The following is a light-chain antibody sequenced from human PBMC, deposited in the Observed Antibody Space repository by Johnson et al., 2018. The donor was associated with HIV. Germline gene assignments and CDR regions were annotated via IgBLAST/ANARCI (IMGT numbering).Light chain of an antibody. J-gene: IGLJ1*01. CDR2: DNN. Sequence: QSVLTQPPSVSAAPGQKVTVSCSGSSSNIGNNYVSWYQQVPGTAPKLLIYDNNKRPSGIPDRFSGSKSGTSATLGITGLQTGDEADYYCGTWDSTLLTGFFGPVTKGTV. CDR1: SSNIGNNY. V-gene: IGLV1-51*01. CDR3: GTWDSTLLTGF.